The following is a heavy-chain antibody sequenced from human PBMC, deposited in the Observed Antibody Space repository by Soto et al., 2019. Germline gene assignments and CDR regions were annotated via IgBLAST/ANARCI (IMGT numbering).Heavy chain of an antibody. Sequence: EVQLVESGGGLVHPGGALRLSCAASGFRFSDYWMSWVRQAPGAGLEWGANIREDGSEKSYVGSVKGRFSISRDNAKNSLFLQMNNLRADDTAVYYCVRDRGKFYSDTSLYGLGNWGQGTLVAVSS. J-gene: IGHJ4*02. CDR3: VRDRGKFYSDTSLYGLGN. V-gene: IGHV3-7*03. CDR2: IREDGSEK. D-gene: IGHD3-22*01. CDR1: GFRFSDYW.